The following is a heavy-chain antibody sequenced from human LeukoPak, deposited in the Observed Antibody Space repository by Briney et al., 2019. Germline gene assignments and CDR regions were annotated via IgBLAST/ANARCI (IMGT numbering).Heavy chain of an antibody. D-gene: IGHD6-19*01. CDR2: IYNSGRA. CDR3: AGYINGWKTYFDY. J-gene: IGHJ4*02. Sequence: GGSLRLSCAAHGFAVSSNYMSWVRQAPGKGLEWVSIIYNSGRAFHADSVTGRFTISRDNSKNTAYLQMNSLKAEDTAVYFCAGYINGWKTYFDYWGQGTLVTVSS. V-gene: IGHV3-66*01. CDR1: GFAVSSNY.